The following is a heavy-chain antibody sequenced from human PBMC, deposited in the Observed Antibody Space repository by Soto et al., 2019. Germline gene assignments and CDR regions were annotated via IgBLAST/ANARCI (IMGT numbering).Heavy chain of an antibody. Sequence: ASVKVSCKTSGYIFTDYYMHWVRQAPGQGRGWMGWINPNSGGTNYAQKFQGRVTMTTDTSISIAYLDLANLTFDETAVYYCAIEKTRFNYGGQGTLVTVSS. CDR2: INPNSGGT. V-gene: IGHV1-2*02. D-gene: IGHD2-2*01. J-gene: IGHJ4*01. CDR3: AIEKTRFNY. CDR1: GYIFTDYY.